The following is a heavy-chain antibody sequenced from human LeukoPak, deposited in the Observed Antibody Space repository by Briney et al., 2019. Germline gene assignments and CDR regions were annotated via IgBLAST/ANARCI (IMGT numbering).Heavy chain of an antibody. CDR2: IYYSGST. V-gene: IGHV4-59*12. J-gene: IGHJ4*02. D-gene: IGHD3-22*01. CDR1: GGSISSYY. Sequence: PSETLSLTCTVSGGSISSYYWSWIRQPPGKGLEWIGYIYYSGSTNYNPSLKSRVTMSVDTSKNQFSLKLSSVTAADTAVYYCARDQYYYDSRRTPYFDYWGQGTLVTVSS. CDR3: ARDQYYYDSRRTPYFDY.